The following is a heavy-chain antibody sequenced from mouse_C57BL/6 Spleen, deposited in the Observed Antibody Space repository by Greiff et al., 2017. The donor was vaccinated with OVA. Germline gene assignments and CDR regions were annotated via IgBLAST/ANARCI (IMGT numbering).Heavy chain of an antibody. CDR2: ISDGGSYT. D-gene: IGHD2-5*01. CDR3: ARDKDSNYVEGYFDY. J-gene: IGHJ2*01. V-gene: IGHV5-4*01. Sequence: EVQLVESGGGLVKPGGSLKLSCAASGFTFSSYAMSWVRQTPEKRLEWVATISDGGSYTYYPDNVKGRFTISRDNAKNNLYLQMSHLKSEDTAMYYCARDKDSNYVEGYFDYWGQGTTLTVSA. CDR1: GFTFSSYA.